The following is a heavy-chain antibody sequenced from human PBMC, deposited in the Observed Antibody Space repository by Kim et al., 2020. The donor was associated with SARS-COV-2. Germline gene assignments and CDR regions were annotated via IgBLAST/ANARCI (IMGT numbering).Heavy chain of an antibody. CDR2: NT. Sequence: NTNYAQKLQGRVTMTTDTSTSTAYMELRSLRSDDTAVYYCARGGDFQTDYWGQGTLVTVSS. D-gene: IGHD2-21*02. V-gene: IGHV1-18*01. J-gene: IGHJ4*02. CDR3: ARGGDFQTDY.